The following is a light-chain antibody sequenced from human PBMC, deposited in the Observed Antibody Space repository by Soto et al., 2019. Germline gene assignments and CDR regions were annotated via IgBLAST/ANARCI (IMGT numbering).Light chain of an antibody. CDR2: NNN. V-gene: IGLV1-44*01. CDR1: SSNIGSNT. Sequence: QAVVTQPPSASGTPGQRVTISCSGSSSNIGSNTVNWYQQLPGTAPKLLIYNNNQRPSGVPDRVSGSKSGTSASLAISGLQSEDEADYYCAAWDDSLNGLVFGTGTKVTVL. J-gene: IGLJ1*01. CDR3: AAWDDSLNGLV.